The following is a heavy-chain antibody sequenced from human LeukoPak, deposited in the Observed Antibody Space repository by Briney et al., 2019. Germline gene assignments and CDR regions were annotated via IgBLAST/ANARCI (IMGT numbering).Heavy chain of an antibody. V-gene: IGHV4-39*07. CDR2: IYYSGST. CDR3: ARDRREAGYYGSGSYYTDY. Sequence: PSETLSLTCTVSGGSISSSSYYWGWIRQPPGKGLEWIASIYYSGSTYYNPSLKSRVTISVDTSKNQFSLKLSSVTAADTAVYYCARDRREAGYYGSGSYYTDYWGQGTLVTVSS. D-gene: IGHD3-10*01. J-gene: IGHJ4*02. CDR1: GGSISSSSYY.